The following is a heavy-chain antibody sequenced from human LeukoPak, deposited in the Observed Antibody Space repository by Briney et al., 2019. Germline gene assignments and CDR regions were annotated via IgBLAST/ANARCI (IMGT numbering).Heavy chain of an antibody. V-gene: IGHV4-59*01. CDR1: GGSISNYY. Sequence: PSETLSLTCTVSGGSISNYYWSWIRQPPGKGLEWIGYIYYSGSTNYNPSLKSRVTISVDTSKNQFSLKLSSVTAADTAVYYCARWGNRFDPWGQGTLVTVSS. J-gene: IGHJ5*02. D-gene: IGHD3-16*01. CDR2: IYYSGST. CDR3: ARWGNRFDP.